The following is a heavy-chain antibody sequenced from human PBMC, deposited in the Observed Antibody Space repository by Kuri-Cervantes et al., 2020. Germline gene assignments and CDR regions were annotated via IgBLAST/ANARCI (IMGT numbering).Heavy chain of an antibody. D-gene: IGHD6-19*01. Sequence: SGPTLVKPTQTLTLTCTFSGFSLSTSGVGVGWIRQPPGKALEWLALIYWNNDKRYSPSLKSRLTITKDTSKNQVVLTMTNMDPVDKATYYCARIPCQHSSGMYYFDFWGQGTMVTVSS. J-gene: IGHJ4*02. V-gene: IGHV2-5*01. CDR2: IYWNNDK. CDR1: GFSLSTSGVG. CDR3: ARIPCQHSSGMYYFDF.